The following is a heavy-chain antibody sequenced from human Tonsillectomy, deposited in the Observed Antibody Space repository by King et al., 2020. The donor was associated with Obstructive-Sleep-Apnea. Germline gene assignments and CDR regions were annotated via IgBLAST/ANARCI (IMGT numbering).Heavy chain of an antibody. CDR2: IYNSGTAKYT. CDR3: ARGDFYDSSGYRALGAFDI. D-gene: IGHD3-22*01. V-gene: IGHV4-59*02. J-gene: IGHJ3*02. CDR1: GGSVSGYY. Sequence: QLQESGPGLVTPSETLSLTCTVSGGSVSGYYWSWLRQSPGKGLEWIVYIYNSGTAKYTKYNPSLTGRVTISEDTPKNQFSLKLSSVTAADTAIYYCARGDFYDSSGYRALGAFDIWGQGTMVTVSS.